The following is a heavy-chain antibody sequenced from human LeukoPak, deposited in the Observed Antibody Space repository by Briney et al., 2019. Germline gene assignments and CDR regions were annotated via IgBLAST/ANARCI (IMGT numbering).Heavy chain of an antibody. CDR1: GYTFTGYY. CDR2: INPNSGGT. Sequence: ASVKVSCKASGYTFTGYYMHWVRQAPGQGLEWMGWINPNSGGTNYAQKFQGRVTMTRDTSTSTAYMELSRLRSDDTAVYYCARTGRLRFTGGFDIWGQGTMVTVSS. J-gene: IGHJ3*02. D-gene: IGHD4-17*01. V-gene: IGHV1-2*02. CDR3: ARTGRLRFTGGFDI.